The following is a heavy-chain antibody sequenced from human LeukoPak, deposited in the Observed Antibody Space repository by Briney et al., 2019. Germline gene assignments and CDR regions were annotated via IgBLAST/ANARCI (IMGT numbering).Heavy chain of an antibody. Sequence: PGGSLRLSCAASGFTFSSYGMHWVRQAPGKGLERVAVISYDGSNKYYADSVKGRFTISRDNSKNTLYLQMNSLRAEDTAVYYCAKSRGVVVTAIPGYWGQGTLVTVSS. CDR3: AKSRGVVVTAIPGY. D-gene: IGHD2-21*02. V-gene: IGHV3-30*18. CDR2: ISYDGSNK. CDR1: GFTFSSYG. J-gene: IGHJ4*02.